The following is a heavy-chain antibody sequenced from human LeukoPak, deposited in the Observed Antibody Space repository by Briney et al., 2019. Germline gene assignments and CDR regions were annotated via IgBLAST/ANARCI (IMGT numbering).Heavy chain of an antibody. CDR1: GFTFSSFG. J-gene: IGHJ6*02. D-gene: IGHD3-10*01. V-gene: IGHV3-48*02. Sequence: GGSLRLSCAASGFTFSSFGMNWVRQAPGKGLEWVSYISDSSSLTDYADSVKGRLTISRDNAQNSLSLQLNSLRDEDTAVYFCAKVIRGGYGMDVWGQGTTVTVSS. CDR2: ISDSSSLT. CDR3: AKVIRGGYGMDV.